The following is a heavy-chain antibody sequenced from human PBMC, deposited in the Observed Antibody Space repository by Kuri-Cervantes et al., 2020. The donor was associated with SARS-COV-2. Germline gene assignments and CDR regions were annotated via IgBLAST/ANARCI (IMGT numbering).Heavy chain of an antibody. Sequence: ETLSLTCAASGFTFSRSWMLWVRQAPGKGLVWVSRINSDGSVTSYPDSVEGRFTISRDNAKNTLSLQMNSLSAEDTAVYFCARVETSHYSSYHMDVWGKGTTVTVSS. CDR3: ARVETSHYSSYHMDV. CDR2: INSDGSVT. CDR1: GFTFSRSW. J-gene: IGHJ6*03. V-gene: IGHV3-74*01.